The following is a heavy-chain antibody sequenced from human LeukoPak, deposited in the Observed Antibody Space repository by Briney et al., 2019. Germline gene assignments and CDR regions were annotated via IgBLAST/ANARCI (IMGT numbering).Heavy chain of an antibody. D-gene: IGHD3-10*01. CDR3: ARGGPTLHYYGSGSYYNVP. Sequence: GASVKVSCKASGYTFTSYAMNWVRQAHGQGLEWMGWINTNTGNPTYAQGFAGRFVFSLDTSVSTAYLQISSLKAEDTAVYYCARGGPTLHYYGSGSYYNVPWGQGTMVTVSS. J-gene: IGHJ5*02. CDR2: INTNTGNP. CDR1: GYTFTSYA. V-gene: IGHV7-4-1*02.